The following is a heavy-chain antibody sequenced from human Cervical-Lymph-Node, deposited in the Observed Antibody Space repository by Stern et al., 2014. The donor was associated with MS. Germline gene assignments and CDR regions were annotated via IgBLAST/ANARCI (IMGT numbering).Heavy chain of an antibody. D-gene: IGHD1-26*01. CDR2: INEDGSTT. CDR3: ARDLSGRDDS. J-gene: IGHJ4*02. V-gene: IGHV3-74*01. CDR1: EFTFRTYW. Sequence: EVQLAQSGGGFVQPGGSLRLSCADSEFTFRTYWMHWVRQVPGKELMWVSRINEDGSTTNYADSVTGTLTISTDNGRQTPYTLTNSLRAEDTAVYSCARDLSGRDDSWGQGTLVTVSS.